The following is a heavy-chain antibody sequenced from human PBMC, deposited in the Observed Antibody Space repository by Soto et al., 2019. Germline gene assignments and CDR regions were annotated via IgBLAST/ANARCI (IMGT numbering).Heavy chain of an antibody. D-gene: IGHD1-1*01. Sequence: GASVKVSCKASGFTFTSSAVQCVRQARGQRLEWIGWIVVGSGNTNYAQKFQERVTITRDMSTSTAYMELSSLRSEDTAVYYCAAVQLDLDAFDIWGQGTMVTVSS. V-gene: IGHV1-58*01. J-gene: IGHJ3*02. CDR2: IVVGSGNT. CDR3: AAVQLDLDAFDI. CDR1: GFTFTSSA.